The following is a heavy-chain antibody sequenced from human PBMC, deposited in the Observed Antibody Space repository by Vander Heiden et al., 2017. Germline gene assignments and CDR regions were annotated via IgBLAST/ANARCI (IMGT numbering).Heavy chain of an antibody. CDR3: AGRGIAAAGKAFDP. V-gene: IGHV4-39*01. CDR2: IYYSGST. D-gene: IGHD6-13*01. Sequence: QLQLQASGPGLVTPSETLSLTCTVSVGSISRSSYYWGWIRQPPGKGLEWIGSIYYSGSTYYNPYLKSRVTISVDTSKNQFSLKLSSVTAADTAVYYCAGRGIAAAGKAFDPWGQGTLVTVSS. CDR1: VGSISRSSYY. J-gene: IGHJ5*02.